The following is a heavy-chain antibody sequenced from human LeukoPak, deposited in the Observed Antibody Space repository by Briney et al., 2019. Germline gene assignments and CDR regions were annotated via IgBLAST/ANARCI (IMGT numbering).Heavy chain of an antibody. CDR3: ARDYCGGDCYFPNYYFDY. V-gene: IGHV3-30-3*01. D-gene: IGHD2-21*02. CDR1: GFTFSSYA. CDR2: ILYDVSNK. J-gene: IGHJ4*02. Sequence: AGGSLRLSCAASGFTFSSYAMHWVRQAPGKGLEWVAVILYDVSNKYYADSVKGRFTISRDHSKNTLYLQMNSLRAEDTAVYYCARDYCGGDCYFPNYYFDYWGQGTLVTLSS.